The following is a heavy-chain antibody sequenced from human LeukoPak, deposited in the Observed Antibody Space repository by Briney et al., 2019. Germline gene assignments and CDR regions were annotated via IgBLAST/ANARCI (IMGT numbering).Heavy chain of an antibody. Sequence: GGSLRLSCAASGFTFSSYDMHWVRQAPGKGLEWVAGISYDGSNKYYTDSVKGRFTISRDNSKNTLYLQMNSLRAEDTALYYCAKEAYSYGYFDSWGLGTLVTVSS. CDR3: AKEAYSYGYFDS. J-gene: IGHJ4*02. V-gene: IGHV3-30*18. CDR2: ISYDGSNK. CDR1: GFTFSSYD. D-gene: IGHD5-18*01.